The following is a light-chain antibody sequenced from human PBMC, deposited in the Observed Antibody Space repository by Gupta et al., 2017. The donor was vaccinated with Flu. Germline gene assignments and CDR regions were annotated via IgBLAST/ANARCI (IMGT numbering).Light chain of an antibody. CDR2: GAS. CDR3: QQYKNWPPYT. CDR1: QSVSSN. J-gene: IGKJ2*01. Sequence: EIVMTQSPATLSVSPGERATLSCRASQSVSSNLAWYQQKPGQAPRLLIYGASTRDTGIPARFSGSGSGKEFTLTISSRQSEDFAIYYCQQYKNWPPYTFGQGTXLEIK. V-gene: IGKV3D-15*01.